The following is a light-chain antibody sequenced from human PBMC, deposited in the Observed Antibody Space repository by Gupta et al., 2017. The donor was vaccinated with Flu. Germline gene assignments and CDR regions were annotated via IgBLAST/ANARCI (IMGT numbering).Light chain of an antibody. CDR3: QFCDSVHSDVV. J-gene: IGLJ2*01. V-gene: IGLV6-57*01. CDR2: VYN. Sequence: NFMLTQPHSVSESPGKTVTISCTRTSGSIATTYVQWYQQRPGSSPTPVIYVYNRRLSGVPDRFSGSIASSSNSAYLTVTGLNTEDEADYYCQFCDSVHSDVVFGGGTRLTVL. CDR1: SGSIATTY.